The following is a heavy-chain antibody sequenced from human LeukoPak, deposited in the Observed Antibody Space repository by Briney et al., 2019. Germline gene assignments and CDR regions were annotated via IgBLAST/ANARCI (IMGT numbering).Heavy chain of an antibody. CDR1: GFTFSSYS. D-gene: IGHD3-3*01. Sequence: PGRSLRPSCAASGFTFSSYSMNWVRQAPGKGLEWVSSISSSSSYIYYADSVKGRFTISRDNAKNSLYLQMNSLRAEDTAVYYCARSIRDYYFDYWGQGTLVTVSS. CDR3: ARSIRDYYFDY. V-gene: IGHV3-21*01. J-gene: IGHJ4*02. CDR2: ISSSSSYI.